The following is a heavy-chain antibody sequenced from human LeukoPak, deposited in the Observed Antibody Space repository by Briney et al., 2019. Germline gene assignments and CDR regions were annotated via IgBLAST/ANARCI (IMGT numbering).Heavy chain of an antibody. CDR2: VYSGGST. CDR3: ARLANPSGYWD. D-gene: IGHD3-22*01. V-gene: IGHV3-53*01. Sequence: QPGGSLRLSCAASGFTFSSYAMSWVRQAPGKGLEWVSVVYSGGSTFYADSVKGRFTISRDNSKNTLYLQMNSLRAEDTAVYYCARLANPSGYWDWGQGTLVTVSS. CDR1: GFTFSSYA. J-gene: IGHJ4*02.